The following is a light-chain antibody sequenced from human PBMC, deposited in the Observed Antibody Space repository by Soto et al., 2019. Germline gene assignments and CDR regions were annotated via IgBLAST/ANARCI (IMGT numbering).Light chain of an antibody. CDR2: GAS. V-gene: IGKV3D-15*01. CDR3: QQYNNWPIT. CDR1: QSISNN. J-gene: IGKJ5*01. Sequence: EIVMTQSPATLSVSPGERATLSCRASQSISNNLAWYQQKPGQAPRLLIYGASTRATGIPARFSGSGSGTEFTLTISSLPSEDFAVYYCQQYNNWPITFGQGTRLEIK.